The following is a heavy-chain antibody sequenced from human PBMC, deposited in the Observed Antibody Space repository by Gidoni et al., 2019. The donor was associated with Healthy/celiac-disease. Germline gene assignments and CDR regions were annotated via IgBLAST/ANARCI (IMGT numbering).Heavy chain of an antibody. D-gene: IGHD3-3*01. CDR1: GYTFTSYY. V-gene: IGHV1-46*01. CDR2: INPSGGST. Sequence: QVQLVQSGAXXXKPGASVKVSCKASGYTFTSYYMHWVRQAPGQGLEWMGIINPSGGSTSYAQKFQGRVTMTRDTSTSTVYMELSSLRSEDTAVYYCARGRITIFGVVIISGRLDYWGQGTLVTVSS. J-gene: IGHJ4*02. CDR3: ARGRITIFGVVIISGRLDY.